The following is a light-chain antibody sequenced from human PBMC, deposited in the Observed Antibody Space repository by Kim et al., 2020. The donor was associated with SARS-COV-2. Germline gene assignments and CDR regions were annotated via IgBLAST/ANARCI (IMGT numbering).Light chain of an antibody. CDR1: SSDVGSYNR. J-gene: IGLJ1*01. Sequence: QSALTQPPSVSGSPGQSVTISCTGTSSDVGSYNRVSWYQQPPGTAPKLMIYEVTNRPSGVPDRFSGSKSGNTASLTISGLQAEDEGDYYCFSHASNCFVFGTGTKVTVL. CDR2: EVT. V-gene: IGLV2-18*02. CDR3: FSHASNCFV.